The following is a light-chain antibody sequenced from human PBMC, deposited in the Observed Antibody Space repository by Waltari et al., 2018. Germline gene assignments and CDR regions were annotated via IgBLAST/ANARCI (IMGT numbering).Light chain of an antibody. J-gene: IGKJ2*01. V-gene: IGKV3-20*01. Sequence: EIVLTQSPGTLSLSPGERATLSCRASQSVSSSYLAWYQQKPGQAPRLLIYGASSRATGIPDRFSGGGSGTDFTLTISRLEPEDFAVYYCQQYGSSPSYTFGQGTKLEIK. CDR2: GAS. CDR1: QSVSSSY. CDR3: QQYGSSPSYT.